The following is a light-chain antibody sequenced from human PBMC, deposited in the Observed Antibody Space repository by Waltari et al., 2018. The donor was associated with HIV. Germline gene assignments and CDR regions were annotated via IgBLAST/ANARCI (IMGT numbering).Light chain of an antibody. J-gene: IGLJ1*01. CDR3: CSYAGSSTPFV. Sequence: QSALTQPASVSGSPGQSITISCTGTSSDVGRYNLVSWYQQYPGKVPKLMIYEVSKRPSGVSNRVSGSKSGNTASLTISGLQAEDEADYYCCSYAGSSTPFVFGTATKVTVL. V-gene: IGLV2-23*02. CDR2: EVS. CDR1: SSDVGRYNL.